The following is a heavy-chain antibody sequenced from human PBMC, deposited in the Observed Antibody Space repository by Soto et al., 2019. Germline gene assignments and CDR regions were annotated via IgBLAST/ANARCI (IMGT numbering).Heavy chain of an antibody. J-gene: IGHJ6*02. CDR2: INPSGGST. CDR3: ARDRSITIFGVVIEFQYYYFGMDV. V-gene: IGHV1-46*01. D-gene: IGHD3-3*01. Sequence: ASVKVSCKASGYTFTSYYMHWVRQAPGQGLEWMGIINPSGGSTSYAQKFQGRVTMTRDTSTSTVYMELSSLRSEDTAVYYCARDRSITIFGVVIEFQYYYFGMDVWGQGTTVTSP. CDR1: GYTFTSYY.